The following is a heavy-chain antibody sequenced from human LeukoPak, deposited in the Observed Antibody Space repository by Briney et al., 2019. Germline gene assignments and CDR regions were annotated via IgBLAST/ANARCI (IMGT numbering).Heavy chain of an antibody. CDR1: GYTFTSYY. Sequence: ASVKVSFKASGYTFTSYYMHWVRQAPGQGLEWMGIINPSGGSTSYAQKFQGRVTMTRDTSTSTVYMELSSLRSEDTAVYYCAREVHYDSSGYYYGGYYYGMDVWGQGTTVTVSS. J-gene: IGHJ6*02. D-gene: IGHD3-22*01. CDR3: AREVHYDSSGYYYGGYYYGMDV. CDR2: INPSGGST. V-gene: IGHV1-46*01.